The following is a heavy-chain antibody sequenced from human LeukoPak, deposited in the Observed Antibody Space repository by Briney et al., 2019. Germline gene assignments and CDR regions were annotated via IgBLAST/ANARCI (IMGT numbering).Heavy chain of an antibody. D-gene: IGHD3-22*01. CDR1: GGSISSGGHY. V-gene: IGHV4-30-2*01. CDR3: ARGDGGYYDSSGYYIDY. CDR2: IYHTGVT. Sequence: PSETLSLTCTVSGGSISSGGHYWSWLRHPPGKGLEWIGYIYHTGVTYFNPSLKSRVTISVDTSKNQFSLKLSSVTAADTAVYYCARGDGGYYDSSGYYIDYWGQGTLVTVSS. J-gene: IGHJ4*02.